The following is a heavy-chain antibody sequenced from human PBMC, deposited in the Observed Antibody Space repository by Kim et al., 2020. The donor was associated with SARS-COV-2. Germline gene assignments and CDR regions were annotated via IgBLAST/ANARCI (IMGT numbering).Heavy chain of an antibody. Sequence: GGSLRLSCAASGFTVSSNYMSWRRQAPGKGLEWLSVIYSGDKTYYVESVKGRLTISRDNSKNTLYLQMSSLRVEDTAVYYCATNLAAAGVVWGQGTLVTV. CDR3: ATNLAAAGVV. CDR2: IYSGDKT. CDR1: GFTVSSNY. V-gene: IGHV3-66*01. D-gene: IGHD6-13*01. J-gene: IGHJ4*02.